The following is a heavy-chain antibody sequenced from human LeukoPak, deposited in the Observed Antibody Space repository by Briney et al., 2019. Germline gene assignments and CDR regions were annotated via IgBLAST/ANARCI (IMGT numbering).Heavy chain of an antibody. CDR1: GFTFSSYA. J-gene: IGHJ4*02. Sequence: PGGSLRLSCAASGFTFSSYAMSWVRQAPGKGLEWIGEINHSGSTNYNPSLKSRVTISVDTSKNQFSLKLSSVTAADTAVYYCARLLLWFGEFRSYYFDYWGQGTLVTVSS. CDR3: ARLLLWFGEFRSYYFDY. V-gene: IGHV4-34*01. CDR2: INHSGST. D-gene: IGHD3-10*01.